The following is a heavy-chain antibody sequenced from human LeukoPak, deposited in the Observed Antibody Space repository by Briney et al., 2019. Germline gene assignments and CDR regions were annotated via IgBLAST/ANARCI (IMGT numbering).Heavy chain of an antibody. CDR1: GGSFSDYY. J-gene: IGHJ5*02. Sequence: SETLSLTCAVYGGSFSDYYWSWIRQPPGKGLEWIGEINHSGSTNYNPSLKSRVTISVDTSKNQFSLKLSSVTAADTAVYYCARSLPSFWSASRPFDPWGQGTLVTVSS. D-gene: IGHD3-3*01. V-gene: IGHV4-34*01. CDR3: ARSLPSFWSASRPFDP. CDR2: INHSGST.